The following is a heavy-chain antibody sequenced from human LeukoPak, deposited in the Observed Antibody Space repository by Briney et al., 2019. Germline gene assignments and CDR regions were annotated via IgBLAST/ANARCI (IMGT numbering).Heavy chain of an antibody. Sequence: GGSLRLSCAASGFTFDDYAMHWVRQAPGKGLEWVSGISWNSGSIGYADSVKGRFTISRDNSKNTLYLQMNSLRAEDTAVYYCAKDKPSTVVRRRPQTHDAFDIWGQGTMVTVSS. J-gene: IGHJ3*02. D-gene: IGHD4-23*01. CDR3: AKDKPSTVVRRRPQTHDAFDI. CDR2: ISWNSGSI. CDR1: GFTFDDYA. V-gene: IGHV3-9*01.